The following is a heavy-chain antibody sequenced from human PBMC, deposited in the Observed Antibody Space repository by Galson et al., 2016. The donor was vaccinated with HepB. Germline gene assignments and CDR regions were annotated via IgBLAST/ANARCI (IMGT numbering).Heavy chain of an antibody. J-gene: IGHJ4*02. CDR3: AREQGPLDY. Sequence: SGYTIPIYGITWVRQAPGQGLEWMGGISANNANTDYAPKFQGRVTLTTDTSTNTAYMELKSLTSDDTAVYYCAREQGPLDYWGQGTLVTVSS. CDR2: ISANNANT. V-gene: IGHV1-18*04. CDR1: GYTIPIYG.